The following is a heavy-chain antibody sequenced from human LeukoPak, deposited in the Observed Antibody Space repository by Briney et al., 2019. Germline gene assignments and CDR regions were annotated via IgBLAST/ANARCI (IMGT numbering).Heavy chain of an antibody. V-gene: IGHV4-34*01. J-gene: IGHJ4*02. CDR2: IDHSESA. D-gene: IGHD6-19*01. CDR3: ARRYSSGFYYFDY. CDR1: GGSFSGYY. Sequence: PSETLSLTCAVYGGSFSGYYWTWIRQPPEKGLEWIGEIDHSESANHSPSLKSRLTMSVDTSKSQFSLRLNSVTAADTATYYCARRYSSGFYYFDYWGQGALVTVSS.